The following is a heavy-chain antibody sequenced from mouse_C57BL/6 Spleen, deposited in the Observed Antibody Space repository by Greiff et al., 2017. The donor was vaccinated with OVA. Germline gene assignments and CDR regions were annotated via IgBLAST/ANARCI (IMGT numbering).Heavy chain of an antibody. CDR3: ARGGYDYDGYYAMDY. CDR1: GYTFTSYW. V-gene: IGHV1-55*01. Sequence: VQLQQPGAELVKPGASVKMSCKASGYTFTSYWITWVKQRPGQGLEWIGDIYPGSGSTNYNEKFKSKATLTVDTSSSTAYMQLSSLTSEDSAVYDCARGGYDYDGYYAMDYWGQGTSVTVSS. CDR2: IYPGSGST. J-gene: IGHJ4*01. D-gene: IGHD2-4*01.